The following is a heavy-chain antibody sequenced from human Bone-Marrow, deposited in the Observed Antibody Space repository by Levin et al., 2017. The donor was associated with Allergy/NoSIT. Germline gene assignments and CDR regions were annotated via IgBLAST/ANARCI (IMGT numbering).Heavy chain of an antibody. CDR2: INWNGGKT. Sequence: PGGSLRLSCAASGFTFADSGMSWVRQVPGKGLEWVSGINWNGGKTGYADSVKGRFTISRDNAKNSLYMQMNSLRAEDAALYYCASHKENYFDSSGHYWGQGTLVTVSS. CDR1: GFTFADSG. J-gene: IGHJ4*02. V-gene: IGHV3-20*04. CDR3: ASHKENYFDSSGHY. D-gene: IGHD3-22*01.